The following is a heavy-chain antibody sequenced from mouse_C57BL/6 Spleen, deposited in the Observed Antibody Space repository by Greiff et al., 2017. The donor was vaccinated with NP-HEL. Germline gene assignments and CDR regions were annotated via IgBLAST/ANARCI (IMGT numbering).Heavy chain of an antibody. CDR3: ATTVVAHFDY. J-gene: IGHJ2*01. D-gene: IGHD1-1*01. CDR1: GYTFTDYN. Sequence: VQLQQSGPELVKPGASVKMSCKASGYTFTDYNMHWVKQSHGKSLEWIGYINPNNGGTSYNQKFKGKATLTVNKSSSTAYMELRSLTSEDSAVYYCATTVVAHFDYWGQGTTLTVSS. CDR2: INPNNGGT. V-gene: IGHV1-22*01.